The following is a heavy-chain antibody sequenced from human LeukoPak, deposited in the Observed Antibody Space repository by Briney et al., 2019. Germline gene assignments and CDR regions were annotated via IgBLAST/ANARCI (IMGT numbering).Heavy chain of an antibody. CDR3: ASSLFGVVVPGY. CDR1: GFTFSTYN. CDR2: ISSSSTYI. J-gene: IGHJ4*02. V-gene: IGHV3-21*01. D-gene: IGHD3-3*01. Sequence: GGSLRLSCAASGFTFSTYNMNWVRQAPGKGLEWVSSISSSSTYIYYADSVKGRFTISRDNAKNSLYLQMNSLRAEDSAVYYCASSLFGVVVPGYWGQGTLVTVSS.